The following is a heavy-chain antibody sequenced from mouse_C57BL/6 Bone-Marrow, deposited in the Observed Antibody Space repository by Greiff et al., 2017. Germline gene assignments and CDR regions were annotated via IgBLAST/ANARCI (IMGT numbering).Heavy chain of an antibody. CDR1: GYSITRGYY. D-gene: IGHD2-12*01. J-gene: IGHJ3*01. Sequence: EVKVEESGPGLVKPSQSLSLTCSVTGYSITRGYYWNWIRQFPGNKLEWMGYISYDGSNNYNPSLKNRISITRDTSKNQFFLKLNSVTTEDTATYYCARNDDGFAYWGQGTLVTVSA. CDR2: ISYDGSN. V-gene: IGHV3-6*01. CDR3: ARNDDGFAY.